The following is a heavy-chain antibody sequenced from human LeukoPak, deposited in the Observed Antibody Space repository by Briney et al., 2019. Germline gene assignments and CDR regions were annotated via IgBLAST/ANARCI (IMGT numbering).Heavy chain of an antibody. CDR2: ISASGDNT. J-gene: IGHJ4*02. CDR1: GFTFSSYA. V-gene: IGHV3-23*01. D-gene: IGHD6-6*01. CDR3: ARGPIAARPSEGFDY. Sequence: PGGSLRLSCAASGFTFSSYAMSWVRQAPGKGLEWVSAISASGDNTYYADSVKGRFTISRDNSKNTLYLQMDSLRAEDTAVYYCARGPIAARPSEGFDYWGQGTLVTVSS.